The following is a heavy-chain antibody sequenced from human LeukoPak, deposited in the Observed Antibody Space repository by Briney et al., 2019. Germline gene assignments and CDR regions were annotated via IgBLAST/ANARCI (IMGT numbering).Heavy chain of an antibody. J-gene: IGHJ4*02. D-gene: IGHD2-21*02. CDR1: GFTFSNYA. V-gene: IGHV3-23*01. CDR3: AKNTLSTCYSALHY. Sequence: AGGSLRLSCAATGFTFSNYAMSWVRQPPGKGREWVSVFGGSGGSTYYADSVKGRFTISRDKSNNTLCLLMSSLRAEDTAVYYCAKNTLSTCYSALHYWGQGTLVTVSS. CDR2: FGGSGGST.